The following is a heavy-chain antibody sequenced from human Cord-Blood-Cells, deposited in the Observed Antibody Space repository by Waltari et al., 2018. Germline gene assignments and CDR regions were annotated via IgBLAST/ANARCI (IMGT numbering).Heavy chain of an antibody. V-gene: IGHV1-2*02. CDR2: INPNSGGT. J-gene: IGHJ3*02. CDR1: GYTSTGYY. Sequence: QVQLVQSGAEVKKPGASVKVSCKASGYTSTGYYMYWLRQAPGQGLEWMGWINPNSGGTNYAQKFQGRVTMTRDTSISTAYMELSRLRSDDTAVYYCARVLRELAADAFDIWGQGTMVTVSS. CDR3: ARVLRELAADAFDI. D-gene: IGHD3-3*02.